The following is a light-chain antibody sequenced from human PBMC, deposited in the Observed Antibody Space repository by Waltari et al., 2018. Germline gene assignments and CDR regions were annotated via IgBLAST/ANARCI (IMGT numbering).Light chain of an antibody. J-gene: IGKJ1*01. Sequence: IVVTQSPLSLPVTPGEPASISCRSSQSLLHSNGYNYLDWYLQKPGQSPQLLIYLGSNRASGVPDRFSGRGSGTDFTLEISRVEAEDVGVYYCMQSLQALWTFGQGTKVEIK. CDR1: QSLLHSNGYNY. V-gene: IGKV2-28*01. CDR2: LGS. CDR3: MQSLQALWT.